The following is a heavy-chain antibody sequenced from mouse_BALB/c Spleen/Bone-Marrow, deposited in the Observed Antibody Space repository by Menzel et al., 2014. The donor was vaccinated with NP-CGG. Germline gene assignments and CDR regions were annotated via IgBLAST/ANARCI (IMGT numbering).Heavy chain of an antibody. CDR2: IIPSNGRS. CDR1: GYTFTSYW. CDR3: ARTYGDSPYFYAMDY. Sequence: VQLQQSGAELVKPGTSVKLSCKTSGYTFTSYWMHWVKQRPGQGLEWIGEIIPSNGRSNYNGKFKNKATLTVDKSSSTAYMQLSSLTSEDSAVYFCARTYGDSPYFYAMDYWGQGTSVTVSS. V-gene: IGHV1S81*02. D-gene: IGHD2-13*01. J-gene: IGHJ4*01.